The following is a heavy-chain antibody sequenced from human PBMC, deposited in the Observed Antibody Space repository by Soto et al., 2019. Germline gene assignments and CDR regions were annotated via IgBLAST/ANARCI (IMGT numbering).Heavy chain of an antibody. D-gene: IGHD1-1*01. CDR3: ARVERGTATTVVDAFDI. Sequence: QVQLQQWGAGLLKPSEPLSLTCAVYGGSVSSGSYYWSWIRRPPGKGLEWIGEMSHSGGTNFNPSLKSRVTISVDTSKNQFSLKMSFVTAADTALYYCARVERGTATTVVDAFDIWGPGTMVTVSS. CDR2: MSHSGGT. CDR1: GGSVSSGSYY. J-gene: IGHJ3*02. V-gene: IGHV4-34*01.